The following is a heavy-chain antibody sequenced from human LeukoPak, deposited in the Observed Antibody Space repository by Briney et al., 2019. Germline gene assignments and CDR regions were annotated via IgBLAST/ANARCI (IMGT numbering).Heavy chain of an antibody. D-gene: IGHD3-10*01. CDR1: GGSISSSSYY. Sequence: PSETLSLTCTVSGGSISSSSYYWGWIRQPPGKGLEWIGSVYYSGSTYYNPSLKSRVTISVDTSKNQFSLKLSSVTAADTAVYYCARDSGGVRGVINWFDPWGQGTLVTVSS. V-gene: IGHV4-39*07. CDR3: ARDSGGVRGVINWFDP. J-gene: IGHJ5*02. CDR2: VYYSGST.